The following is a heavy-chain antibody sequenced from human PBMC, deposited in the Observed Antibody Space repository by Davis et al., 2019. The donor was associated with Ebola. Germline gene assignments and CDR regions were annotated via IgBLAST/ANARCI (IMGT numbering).Heavy chain of an antibody. D-gene: IGHD3-22*01. J-gene: IGHJ6*02. CDR2: IYYSGST. CDR3: ARGARYYYDSSGYYYDYYYGMDV. Sequence: SETLSLTCTVSGGSMSSYYWSWIRQPPGKGLEWIGYIYYSGSTNYNPSLKSRVTISVDTSKNQFSLKLSSVTAADTAVYYCARGARYYYDSSGYYYDYYYGMDVWGQGTTVTVSS. V-gene: IGHV4-59*01. CDR1: GGSMSSYY.